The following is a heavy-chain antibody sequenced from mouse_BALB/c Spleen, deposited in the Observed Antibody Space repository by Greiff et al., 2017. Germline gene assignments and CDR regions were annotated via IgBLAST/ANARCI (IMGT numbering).Heavy chain of an antibody. CDR2: IDPANGNT. CDR3: ARSKLLRLEGYAMDY. V-gene: IGHV14-3*02. D-gene: IGHD1-2*01. Sequence: VQLQQSGAELVKPGASVKLSCTASGFNIKDTYMHWVKQRPEQGLEWIGRIDPANGNTKYDPKFQGKATITADTSSNTAYLQLSSLTSEDTAVYYCARSKLLRLEGYAMDYWGQGTSVTVSS. CDR1: GFNIKDTY. J-gene: IGHJ4*01.